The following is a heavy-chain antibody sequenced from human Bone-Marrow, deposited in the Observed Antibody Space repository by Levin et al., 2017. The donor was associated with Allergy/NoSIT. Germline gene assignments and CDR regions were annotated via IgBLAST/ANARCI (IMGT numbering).Heavy chain of an antibody. Sequence: SQTLSLTCAVYGGSFSGYYWSWIRQPPGKGLEWIGEINHSGSTNYNPSLKSRVTISVDTSKNQFSLKLSSVTAADTAVYYCARGARRGRIQEIDYWGQGTLVTVSS. J-gene: IGHJ4*02. CDR2: INHSGST. V-gene: IGHV4-34*01. CDR1: GGSFSGYY. CDR3: ARGARRGRIQEIDY. D-gene: IGHD5-24*01.